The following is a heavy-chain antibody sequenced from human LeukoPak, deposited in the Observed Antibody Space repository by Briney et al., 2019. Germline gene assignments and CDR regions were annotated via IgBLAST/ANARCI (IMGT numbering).Heavy chain of an antibody. CDR1: GGSFSDYY. CDR2: INHSGST. V-gene: IGHV4-34*01. D-gene: IGHD3-22*01. Sequence: SETLSLTCAVYGGSFSDYYWSWIRQPPGKGLEWIGEINHSGSTNYNPSLKSRVTISVDTSKNQFSLKLTSVTAADTAVYYCARATGSGYYYDYWGQGTLVTVSS. CDR3: ARATGSGYYYDY. J-gene: IGHJ4*02.